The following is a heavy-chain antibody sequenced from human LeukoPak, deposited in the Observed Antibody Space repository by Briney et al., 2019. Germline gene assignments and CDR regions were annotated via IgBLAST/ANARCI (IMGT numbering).Heavy chain of an antibody. V-gene: IGHV1-18*01. D-gene: IGHD2-15*01. J-gene: IGHJ4*02. Sequence: ASVKVSCKASGYTFTSYGISWVRHAPGQGLEWMGWISAYNGNTNYAQKLQGRVNMTTDTSTSTAYMELRSLRSDDTAVYYCARGSKGYCSGGSCYSQFADGFDYWGQGTLVTVSS. CDR1: GYTFTSYG. CDR2: ISAYNGNT. CDR3: ARGSKGYCSGGSCYSQFADGFDY.